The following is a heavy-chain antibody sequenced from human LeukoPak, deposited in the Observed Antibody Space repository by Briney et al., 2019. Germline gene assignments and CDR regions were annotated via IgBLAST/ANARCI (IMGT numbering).Heavy chain of an antibody. CDR3: AKGGGYEAQYYYYYLDV. CDR2: VNYDESEK. V-gene: IGHV3-7*01. CDR1: GFTFSTYW. Sequence: GRSLRLSCAASGFTFSTYWMSWVRQPPGKGLEWVANVNYDESEKYYVDSVKGRFTISRDNSKNTLYLQMKSLRAEDTAVYYCAKGGGYEAQYYYYYLDVWGKGTTVTISS. J-gene: IGHJ6*03. D-gene: IGHD5-12*01.